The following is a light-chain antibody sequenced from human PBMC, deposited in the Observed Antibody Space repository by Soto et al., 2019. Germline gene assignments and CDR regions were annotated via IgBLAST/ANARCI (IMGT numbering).Light chain of an antibody. CDR3: QQYGDSIT. CDR2: GAS. CDR1: QRVYSSY. Sequence: EIVLTQSPGSLSLSPGERASLSCRASQRVYSSYVAWYQQKSGQAPRLLISGASSRATGIPDRFSGSGSGTDFTLTLSRLEAEDCAVYYCQQYGDSITFGQGTRLEIK. J-gene: IGKJ5*01. V-gene: IGKV3-20*01.